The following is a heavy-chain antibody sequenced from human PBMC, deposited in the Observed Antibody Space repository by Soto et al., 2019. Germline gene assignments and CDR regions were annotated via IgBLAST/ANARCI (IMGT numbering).Heavy chain of an antibody. J-gene: IGHJ4*02. Sequence: PVESMKISCKGSGYSFLNYLIVLVRQMPGKGLEWMGIIYPGDSDTRYSPSFQGQVTISVDKSISTAYLQWSSLKASDTGMYYCASHINYGGKAPEYWGQGTLVTVSS. V-gene: IGHV5-51*01. CDR1: GYSFLNYL. CDR2: IYPGDSDT. CDR3: ASHINYGGKAPEY. D-gene: IGHD2-15*01.